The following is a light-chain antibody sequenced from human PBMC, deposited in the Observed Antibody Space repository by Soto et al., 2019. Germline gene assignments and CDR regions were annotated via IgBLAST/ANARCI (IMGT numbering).Light chain of an antibody. CDR3: SSHTTSGTRV. CDR2: DVS. J-gene: IGLJ1*01. Sequence: QSALTQPASVSGSPGQSITISCTGTSSDVGAYNYVSWYQQHPGKAPKLMIYDVSNRPSGVSNRFSGSKSGNTASLTISGLQAEDETDYYYSSHTTSGTRVFGTGTKVTVL. CDR1: SSDVGAYNY. V-gene: IGLV2-14*03.